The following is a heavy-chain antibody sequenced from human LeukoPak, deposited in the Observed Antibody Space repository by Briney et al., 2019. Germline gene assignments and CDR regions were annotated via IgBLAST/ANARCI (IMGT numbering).Heavy chain of an antibody. Sequence: PSETLSLTCAVYGGSFSGYYWSWIRQPPGKGLEWIGEINHSGSTNYNPSIKSRVTISVDTSKNQFSLKLSSVTAADTAVYYCARGVGAGRRRNYYGMDVWGQGTTVTVSS. CDR1: GGSFSGYY. CDR2: INHSGST. J-gene: IGHJ6*02. D-gene: IGHD1-26*01. V-gene: IGHV4-34*01. CDR3: ARGVGAGRRRNYYGMDV.